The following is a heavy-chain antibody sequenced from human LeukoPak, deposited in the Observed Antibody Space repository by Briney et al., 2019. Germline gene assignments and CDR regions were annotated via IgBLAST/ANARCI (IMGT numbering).Heavy chain of an antibody. J-gene: IGHJ4*02. CDR2: IYTSGST. CDR3: ARVSGYCSGGSCYSAVARTFDY. D-gene: IGHD2-15*01. V-gene: IGHV4-61*02. Sequence: SETLSLTCTVSGGSISSSSYYWGWIRQPAGKGLEWIGRIYTSGSTNYNPSLKSRVTMSVDTSKNQFSLKLSSVTAADTAVYYCARVSGYCSGGSCYSAVARTFDYWGQGTLVTVSS. CDR1: GGSISSSSYY.